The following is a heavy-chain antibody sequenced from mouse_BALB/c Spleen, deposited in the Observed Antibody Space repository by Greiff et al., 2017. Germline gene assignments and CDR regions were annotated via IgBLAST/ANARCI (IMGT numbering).Heavy chain of an antibody. CDR1: GFSLTSYG. Sequence: VQGVESGPGLVAPSQSLSITCTVSGFSLTSYGVSWVRQPPGKGLEWLGVIWGDGSTNYHSALISRLSISKDNSKSQVFLKMNSLQTDDTAMYYCARDLGNYAMDYWGQGTSVTVSS. J-gene: IGHJ4*01. CDR3: ARDLGNYAMDY. V-gene: IGHV2-3*01. D-gene: IGHD4-1*01. CDR2: IWGDGST.